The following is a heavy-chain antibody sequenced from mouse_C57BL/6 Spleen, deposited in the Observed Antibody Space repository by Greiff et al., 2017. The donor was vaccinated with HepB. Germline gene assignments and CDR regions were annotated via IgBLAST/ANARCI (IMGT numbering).Heavy chain of an antibody. CDR2: INPNYGTT. V-gene: IGHV1-39*01. CDR3: ARSRVTTVVEGWYFDV. D-gene: IGHD1-1*01. CDR1: GYSFTDYN. J-gene: IGHJ1*03. Sequence: VQLKESGPELVKPGASVKISCKASGYSFTDYNMNWVKQSNGKSLEWIGVINPNYGTTSYNQKFKGKATLTVDQSSSTAYMQLNSLTSEDSAVYYCARSRVTTVVEGWYFDVWGTGTTVTVSS.